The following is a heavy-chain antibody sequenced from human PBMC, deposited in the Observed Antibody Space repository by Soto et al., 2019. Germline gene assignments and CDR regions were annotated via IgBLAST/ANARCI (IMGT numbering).Heavy chain of an antibody. CDR3: ARESYSGYEFDY. CDR1: GGSISSYY. V-gene: IGHV4-59*01. Sequence: SETLSLTCTVSGGSISSYYWSWIRQPPGKGLEWIGYIYYSGSTNYNPSLKSRVTISVDTSKNQFSLMLSSVTAADTAVYYCARESYSGYEFDYRGQASLLTFPS. D-gene: IGHD5-12*01. CDR2: IYYSGST. J-gene: IGHJ4*02.